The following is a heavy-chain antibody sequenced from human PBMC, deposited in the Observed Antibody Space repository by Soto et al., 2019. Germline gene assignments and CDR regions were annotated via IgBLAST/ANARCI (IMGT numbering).Heavy chain of an antibody. CDR2: IIPIFGTA. CDR1: GGTFSSYA. CDR3: AREPERDYYDSSGYSPNWFDP. Sequence: QVQLVQSGAEVKKPGSSVKVSCKASGGTFSSYAISWVRQAPGQGLEWMGGIIPIFGTANYAQKFQGRVTITADESTSTAYRELSRLRSEDTAVYYCAREPERDYYDSSGYSPNWFDPWGQGTLVTVSS. D-gene: IGHD3-22*01. J-gene: IGHJ5*02. V-gene: IGHV1-69*01.